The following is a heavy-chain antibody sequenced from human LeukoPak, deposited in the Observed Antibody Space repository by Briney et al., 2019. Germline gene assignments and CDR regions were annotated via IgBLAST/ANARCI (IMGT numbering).Heavy chain of an antibody. V-gene: IGHV4-59*01. CDR1: GGSISSYY. J-gene: IGHJ5*02. CDR2: IYYSGST. CDR3: ARQAGRSCSSTSCYTGGP. D-gene: IGHD2-2*02. Sequence: SETLSLTCTVSGGSISSYYWSWIRQPPGKGLEWIGYIYYSGSTNYNPSLKSRVTISVDTSKNQFSLKLSSVTAADTAVYYCARQAGRSCSSTSCYTGGPWGQGTLVTVSS.